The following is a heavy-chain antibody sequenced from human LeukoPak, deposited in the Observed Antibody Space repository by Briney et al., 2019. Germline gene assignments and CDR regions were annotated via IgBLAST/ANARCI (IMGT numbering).Heavy chain of an antibody. V-gene: IGHV1-2*02. Sequence: ASVKVSCKASGYTFTGYYMHWVRQAPGQGLEWMGWINPNSGGTNYAQKFQGRVTMTRDTSISTAYMELSRLRSDDTAVYYCARERSGSYSCDAFDIWGQGTMVTVSS. J-gene: IGHJ3*02. CDR3: ARERSGSYSCDAFDI. CDR1: GYTFTGYY. D-gene: IGHD1-26*01. CDR2: INPNSGGT.